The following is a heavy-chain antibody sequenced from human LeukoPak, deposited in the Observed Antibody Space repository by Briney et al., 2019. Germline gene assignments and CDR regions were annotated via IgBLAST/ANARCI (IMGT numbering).Heavy chain of an antibody. CDR2: INSDGSST. CDR1: GFTFSSYW. V-gene: IGHV3-74*01. CDR3: ESSYWCGGRCPGY. D-gene: IGHD2-15*01. J-gene: IGHJ4*02. Sequence: GGSLRLSCAASGFTFSSYWMHWVRQAPGKGLVWVSRINSDGSSTSYADSVKGRFTISRDNATNTLYLQMSNLRAEDTAVYYCESSYWCGGRCPGYWGQGTLVTVSS.